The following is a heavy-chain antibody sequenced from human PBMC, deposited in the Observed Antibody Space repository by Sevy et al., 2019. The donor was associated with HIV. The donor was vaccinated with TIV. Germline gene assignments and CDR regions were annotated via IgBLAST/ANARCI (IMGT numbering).Heavy chain of an antibody. CDR3: TTISYGSGAIYYYYGMDV. D-gene: IGHD5-18*01. J-gene: IGHJ6*02. CDR1: GFTFSNAW. V-gene: IGHV3-15*01. CDR2: IKSKTDGGTT. Sequence: GGSLRLSCAASGFTFSNAWMSWVRQAPGKGLEWVGRIKSKTDGGTTDYAAPVKGRFTISRDDSKNTLYLQMNSLKTEDTAVYYCTTISYGSGAIYYYYGMDVWGQGTTVTVSS.